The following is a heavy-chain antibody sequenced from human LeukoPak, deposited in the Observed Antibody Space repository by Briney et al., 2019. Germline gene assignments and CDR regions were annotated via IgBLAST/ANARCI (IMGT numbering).Heavy chain of an antibody. CDR3: ARGGWLVRSWFDP. CDR1: GGSISSSNYY. CDR2: IYYSGNT. V-gene: IGHV4-39*07. D-gene: IGHD6-19*01. J-gene: IGHJ5*02. Sequence: SETLSLTCTVSGGSISSSNYYWGWIRQPPGKGLEWIGTIYYSGNTYYNPSLKSRVTISVDTSKNQFSLKLSSVTAADTAVYYCARGGWLVRSWFDPWGQGTLVTVSS.